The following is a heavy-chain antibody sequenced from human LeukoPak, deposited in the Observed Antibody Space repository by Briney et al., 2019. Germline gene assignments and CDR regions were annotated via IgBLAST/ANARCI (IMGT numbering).Heavy chain of an antibody. V-gene: IGHV4-59*01. CDR2: IYYSGST. CDR3: AKGNWNQYDY. D-gene: IGHD1-20*01. J-gene: IGHJ4*02. CDR1: GASISSYY. Sequence: PSETLSLTCTVSGASISSYYWNWIRQSPGKGLEWIGYIYYSGSTNYNPSLKSRVTISVDTSKNQFSLKLSSVTAADTAVYYCAKGNWNQYDYWGQGTLVTVSS.